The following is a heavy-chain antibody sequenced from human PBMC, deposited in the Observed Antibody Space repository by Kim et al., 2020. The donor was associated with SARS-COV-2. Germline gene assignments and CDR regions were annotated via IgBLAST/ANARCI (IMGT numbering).Heavy chain of an antibody. D-gene: IGHD3-16*02. V-gene: IGHV4-39*01. CDR1: GCSISSSSYY. CDR3: ARLSSFMITFGGVIVPSSYYFDY. J-gene: IGHJ4*02. CDR2: IYYSGST. Sequence: SETLSLTCTVSGCSISSSSYYWGWIRQPPGKGLEWIGSIYYSGSTYYNPSLKSRVTISVDTSKNQFSLKLSSVTAADTAVYYCARLSSFMITFGGVIVPSSYYFDYWGQGTLVTVSS.